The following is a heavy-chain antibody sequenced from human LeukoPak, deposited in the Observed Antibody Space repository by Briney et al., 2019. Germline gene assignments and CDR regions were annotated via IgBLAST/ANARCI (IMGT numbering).Heavy chain of an antibody. Sequence: SVKVSCKASGGTFSSYAISWVRQAPGQGLEWMGGIIPIFGTANYAQKFQGRVTITTDESTSTAYMELSSLRSEDTAVYYCAREKKRITIFGVVPDAFGIWGQGTMVTVSS. CDR2: IIPIFGTA. CDR1: GGTFSSYA. D-gene: IGHD3-3*01. J-gene: IGHJ3*02. V-gene: IGHV1-69*05. CDR3: AREKKRITIFGVVPDAFGI.